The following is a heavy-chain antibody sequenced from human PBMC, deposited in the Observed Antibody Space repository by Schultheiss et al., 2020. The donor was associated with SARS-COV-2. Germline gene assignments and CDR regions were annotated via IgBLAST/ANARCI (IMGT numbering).Heavy chain of an antibody. V-gene: IGHV5-10-1*01. CDR2: IDPSDSYT. CDR1: GYSFTSYW. J-gene: IGHJ4*02. D-gene: IGHD3/OR15-3a*01. CDR3: ARRAPGFTYNFWPYYFDY. Sequence: GGSLRLSCKGSGYSFTSYWISWVRQMPGKGLEWMGRIDPSDSYTNYSPSFQGHVTISADKSISTAYLQLSSLKASDTAIYYCARRAPGFTYNFWPYYFDYWGQGTLVTVSS.